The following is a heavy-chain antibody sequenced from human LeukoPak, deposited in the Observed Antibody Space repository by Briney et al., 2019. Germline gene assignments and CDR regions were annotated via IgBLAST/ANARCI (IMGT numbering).Heavy chain of an antibody. Sequence: PGGSLRLSCVVSGFTVSVNYVTWVRQAPGKGLEWVSVIYSDGSTYYADSVKGRFTISRDNSKSTLYLQMNSLRAEDTAVYYCARGHSGSYQWTFDSWGQGTMVTVSS. D-gene: IGHD1-26*01. CDR2: IYSDGST. V-gene: IGHV3-66*01. J-gene: IGHJ3*02. CDR1: GFTVSVNY. CDR3: ARGHSGSYQWTFDS.